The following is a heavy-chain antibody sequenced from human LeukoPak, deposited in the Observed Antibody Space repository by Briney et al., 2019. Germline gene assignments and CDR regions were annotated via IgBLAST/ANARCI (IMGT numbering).Heavy chain of an antibody. CDR1: GFTFSGYD. CDR2: ISTISSTN. V-gene: IGHV3-48*02. J-gene: IGHJ4*02. Sequence: GGPLGLSCAASGFTFSGYDMNWVRQAPGKGLEWVSYISTISSTNYYADSVKGRFTISRDNAKNSLYLQMNSLRDEDTAVYYCARGKIGYYYGDYDGYWGQGTLVTVSS. CDR3: ARGKIGYYYGDYDGY. D-gene: IGHD4-17*01.